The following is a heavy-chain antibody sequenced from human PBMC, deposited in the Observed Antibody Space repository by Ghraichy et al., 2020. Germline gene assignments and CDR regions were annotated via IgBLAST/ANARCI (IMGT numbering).Heavy chain of an antibody. V-gene: IGHV4-4*02. Sequence: SETLSLTCAVSGDSISGSNWWNWVRQPPGKRLEYIGEVFHSGTTNYSPSLKSRVAISVDKSKNQFSLKVNSVTAADTAVYYCARGYYGSGRLDYWGQGTLVTVSS. CDR1: GDSISGSNW. CDR2: VFHSGTT. CDR3: ARGYYGSGRLDY. D-gene: IGHD3-10*01. J-gene: IGHJ4*02.